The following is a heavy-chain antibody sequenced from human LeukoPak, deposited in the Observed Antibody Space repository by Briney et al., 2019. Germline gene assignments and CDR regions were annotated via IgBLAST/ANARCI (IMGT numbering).Heavy chain of an antibody. V-gene: IGHV1-18*01. CDR2: ISAYNGNT. D-gene: IGHD3-16*02. CDR1: GYTFTSYG. J-gene: IGHJ4*02. Sequence: ASVKVSCKASGYTFTSYGISWVRQALGQGLEWMGWISAYNGNTNYAQKLQGRVTMTTDTSTSTAYMELRSLRSDDTAVYYCARDLDYDYVWGSYRPTISHNDYWGQGTLVTVSS. CDR3: ARDLDYDYVWGSYRPTISHNDY.